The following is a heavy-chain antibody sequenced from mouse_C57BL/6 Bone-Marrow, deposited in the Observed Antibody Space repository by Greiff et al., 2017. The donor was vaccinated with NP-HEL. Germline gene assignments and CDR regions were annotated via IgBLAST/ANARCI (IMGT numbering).Heavy chain of an antibody. CDR1: GFTFSDYG. V-gene: IGHV5-17*01. Sequence: DVHLVESGGGLVKPGGSLKLSCAASGFTFSDYGMHWVRQAPEKGLERVAYISSGSSTIYYADTVKGRFTISRDNAKNTLFLQMTSLRSEDTAMYYCAGFYYFDYWGQGTTLTVSS. J-gene: IGHJ2*01. CDR2: ISSGSSTI. CDR3: AGFYYFDY.